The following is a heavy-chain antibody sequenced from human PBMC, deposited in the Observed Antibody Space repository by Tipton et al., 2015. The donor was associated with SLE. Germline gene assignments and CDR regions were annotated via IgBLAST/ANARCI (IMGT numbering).Heavy chain of an antibody. D-gene: IGHD3-3*01. J-gene: IGHJ6*02. Sequence: SLRLSCAASEFTFSTHAMSWVRQAPGTGLEWVSSIIGGGSMTYYADSVKGRFTISRDNSKNTLSLQMNSPRVEDTAVYYCAQDTSFWSRHATGAMGYYYAMDVWGQGTTVTVSS. CDR3: AQDTSFWSRHATGAMGYYYAMDV. CDR2: IIGGGSMT. V-gene: IGHV3-23*01. CDR1: EFTFSTHA.